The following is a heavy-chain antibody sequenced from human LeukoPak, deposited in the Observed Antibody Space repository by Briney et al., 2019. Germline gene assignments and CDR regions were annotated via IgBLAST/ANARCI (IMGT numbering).Heavy chain of an antibody. Sequence: PGGSLRLSCAASGFTFSSYAVSWVRQAPGKGLEWVSTISGSGDYTFYAASVKGRFTISRDNSKNTLYLQMNSLRAEDTAVYYCAKDHRSMVSTWPCEFDYWGQGTLVTASS. V-gene: IGHV3-23*01. CDR1: GFTFSSYA. J-gene: IGHJ4*02. CDR2: ISGSGDYT. CDR3: AKDHRSMVSTWPCEFDY. D-gene: IGHD5/OR15-5a*01.